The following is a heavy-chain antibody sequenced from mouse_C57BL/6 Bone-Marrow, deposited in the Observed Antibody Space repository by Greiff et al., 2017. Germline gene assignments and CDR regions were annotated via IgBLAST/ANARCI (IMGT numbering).Heavy chain of an antibody. CDR3: ARIDYYGSSYFDY. D-gene: IGHD1-1*01. CDR1: GFSLSTFGMG. J-gene: IGHJ2*01. CDR2: IWWDDDK. Sequence: QVTLKVSGPGILQPSQTLSLTCYFSGFSLSTFGMGVGWIRQPSGKGLEWLAHIWWDDDKYYNPALKSRLTLSKDTSKNQVFLKIANVDTADTAAYYCARIDYYGSSYFDYWGRGTTLTVSS. V-gene: IGHV8-8*01.